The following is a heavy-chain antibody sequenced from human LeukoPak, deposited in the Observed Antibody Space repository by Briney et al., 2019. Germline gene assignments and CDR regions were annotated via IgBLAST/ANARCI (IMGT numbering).Heavy chain of an antibody. CDR3: ARGYSSSSWSLFDY. CDR2: ISSSSSYI. J-gene: IGHJ4*02. Sequence: GGSLRLSCAASGFTFSSYSMNWVRQAPGKGLEWVSSISSSSSYIYYADSVKGRFTISRGSAKNSLYLQMNSLRAEDTAVYYCARGYSSSSWSLFDYWGQGTLVTVSS. V-gene: IGHV3-21*04. D-gene: IGHD6-6*01. CDR1: GFTFSSYS.